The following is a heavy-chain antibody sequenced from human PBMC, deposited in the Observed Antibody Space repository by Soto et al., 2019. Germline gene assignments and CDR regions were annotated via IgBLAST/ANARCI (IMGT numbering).Heavy chain of an antibody. Sequence: SETLSLTCTVSGGSISSGGYYWSWIRQHPGKGLEWIGYIYYSGSTYYNPSLKSRVTISVDTSKNQFSLKLSSVTAADTAVYFCAREDDGGDSLDFWGQRTSV. D-gene: IGHD2-21*02. CDR1: GGSISSGGYY. CDR3: AREDDGGDSLDF. CDR2: IYYSGST. J-gene: IGHJ6*02. V-gene: IGHV4-31*03.